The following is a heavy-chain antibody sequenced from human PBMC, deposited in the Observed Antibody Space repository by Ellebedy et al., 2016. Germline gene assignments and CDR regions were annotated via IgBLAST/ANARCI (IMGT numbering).Heavy chain of an antibody. D-gene: IGHD3/OR15-3a*01. Sequence: GGSLRLXXGASGFSFNTFFMGWVRQAPGKGLEWVSTISAGGDNTQFADSVKGRFTVSRDNSRNTVYLQMNDLRVEDTDLYYCRHGHYADYWGQGTLVTVSS. CDR1: GFSFNTFF. CDR2: ISAGGDNT. CDR3: RHGHYADY. J-gene: IGHJ4*02. V-gene: IGHV3-23*01.